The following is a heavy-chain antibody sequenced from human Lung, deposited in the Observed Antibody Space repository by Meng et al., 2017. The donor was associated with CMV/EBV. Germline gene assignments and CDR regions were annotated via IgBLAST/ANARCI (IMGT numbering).Heavy chain of an antibody. D-gene: IGHD7-27*01. CDR1: GGSFSEYD. CDR2: INHSGNT. V-gene: IGHV4-34*01. Sequence: GSLRLXCAVYGGSFSEYDWSWIRQSPGKGLEWIGEINHSGNTTYNPSLKSRATISIDASKRQFSLKLYSVTAADTAVYYCARRSPNWGLGDWGQGTRVTVSS. CDR3: ARRSPNWGLGD. J-gene: IGHJ4*01.